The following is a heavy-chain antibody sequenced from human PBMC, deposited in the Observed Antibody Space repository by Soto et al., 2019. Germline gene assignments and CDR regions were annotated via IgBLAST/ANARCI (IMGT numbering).Heavy chain of an antibody. CDR2: INHSGST. CDR3: ARDFPSSTGTDS. V-gene: IGHV4-34*09. CDR1: GGSFSGYY. J-gene: IGHJ5*01. D-gene: IGHD1-1*01. Sequence: SETLSLTCAVYGGSFSGYYWSWIRQPPGKGLEWIGEINHSGSTNYNPSLKSRVTISVDTSKNQFSLKLSSVTAADTAVYYCARDFPSSTGTDSWGQGTLVTVSS.